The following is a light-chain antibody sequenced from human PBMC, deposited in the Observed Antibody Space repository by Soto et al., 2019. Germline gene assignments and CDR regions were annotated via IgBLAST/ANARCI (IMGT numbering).Light chain of an antibody. Sequence: QSALTQPPSASGSPGQSVTISCTGTSSDVGGYNYVSWYQQHPGKAPKLMIYEVSKRPSGVPDRFSGSKSGTSASLAITGLQADDEADYYCQSYDSSLGGFVFGTGTKLTVL. V-gene: IGLV2-8*01. J-gene: IGLJ1*01. CDR2: EVS. CDR1: SSDVGGYNY. CDR3: QSYDSSLGGFV.